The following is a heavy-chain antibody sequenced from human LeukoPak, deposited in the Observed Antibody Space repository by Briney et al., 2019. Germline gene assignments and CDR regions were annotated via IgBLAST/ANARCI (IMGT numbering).Heavy chain of an antibody. CDR3: ARDSPDCSGGSCQDDAFDI. V-gene: IGHV1-69*04. D-gene: IGHD2-15*01. CDR1: GYTFTSYG. CDR2: IIPILGIA. J-gene: IGHJ3*02. Sequence: GASMKVSCKASGYTFTSYGISWVRQAPGQGLEWMGRIIPILGIANYAQKFQGRVTITADKSTSTAYMELSSLRSEDTAVFYCARDSPDCSGGSCQDDAFDIWGQGTMVTVSS.